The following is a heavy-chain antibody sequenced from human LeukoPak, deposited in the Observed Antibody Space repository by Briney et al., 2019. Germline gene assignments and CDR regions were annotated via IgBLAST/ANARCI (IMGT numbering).Heavy chain of an antibody. CDR3: AKGGHCSGGSCYEVPAYAFDI. V-gene: IGHV3-23*01. CDR2: ISGSGGST. D-gene: IGHD2-15*01. J-gene: IGHJ3*02. Sequence: PGGSLRLSCARPLGTFSSYAMSWVRQAPGKGLEWVSAISGSGGSTYYADSVKGRVTISRDNSKNTLYLQMNSLRAEDTAVYYCAKGGHCSGGSCYEVPAYAFDIWGQGTMVTVSS. CDR1: LGTFSSYA.